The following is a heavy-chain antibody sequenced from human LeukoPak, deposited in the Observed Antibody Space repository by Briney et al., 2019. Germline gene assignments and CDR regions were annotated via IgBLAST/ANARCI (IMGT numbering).Heavy chain of an antibody. CDR2: INPNSGGT. J-gene: IGHJ5*02. Sequence: ASVKVSCKASGYTFTCYYMHWVRQAPGQGIEWMGWINPNSGGTNYAQKFQGRVTMTRDTSISTAYMELSRLRSDDTAVYYCARDNIVVVPAAIGDWFDPWGQGTLVTVSS. CDR3: ARDNIVVVPAAIGDWFDP. D-gene: IGHD2-2*02. CDR1: GYTFTCYY. V-gene: IGHV1-2*02.